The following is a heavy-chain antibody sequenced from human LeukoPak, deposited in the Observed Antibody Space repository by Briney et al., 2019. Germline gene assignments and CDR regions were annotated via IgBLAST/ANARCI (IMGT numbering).Heavy chain of an antibody. Sequence: GGSLRLSCAASGFTFSSYWMHWVRQAPGKGLVWVSRINSDGSSTSYADSVKGRFTISRDNAKNTLYLQMNSLRAEDTAVYYCARVSRVPKGDDYWGQGTLVTVSS. CDR1: GFTFSSYW. CDR2: INSDGSST. CDR3: ARVSRVPKGDDY. D-gene: IGHD1-26*01. J-gene: IGHJ4*02. V-gene: IGHV3-74*01.